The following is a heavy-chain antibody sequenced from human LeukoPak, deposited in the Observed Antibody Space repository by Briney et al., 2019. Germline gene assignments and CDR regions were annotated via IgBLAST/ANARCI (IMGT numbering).Heavy chain of an antibody. J-gene: IGHJ5*02. V-gene: IGHV3-30*18. CDR2: ISYDGSNK. Sequence: PGGSLRLSCAASGFSFNMHAMHWVCQAPGKGLEWVAVISYDGSNKYYADSVKGRFTISRDNSKNTLYLQMNSLRAEDTAVYYCAKDYYDSSGYYESPWFDPWGQGTLVTVSS. CDR1: GFSFNMHA. D-gene: IGHD3-22*01. CDR3: AKDYYDSSGYYESPWFDP.